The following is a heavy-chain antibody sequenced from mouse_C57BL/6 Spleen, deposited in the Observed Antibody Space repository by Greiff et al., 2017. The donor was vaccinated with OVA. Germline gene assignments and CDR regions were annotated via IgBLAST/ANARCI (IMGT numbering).Heavy chain of an antibody. Sequence: EVQRVESGPGLVKPSQSLSLTCSVTGYSITSGYYWNWIRQFPGNKLEWMGYISYDGSNNYNPSLKNRISITRDTSKNQFFLKLNSVTTEDTATYYCARENYSNFYFDYWGQGTTLTVSS. V-gene: IGHV3-6*01. D-gene: IGHD2-5*01. CDR2: ISYDGSN. J-gene: IGHJ2*01. CDR3: ARENYSNFYFDY. CDR1: GYSITSGYY.